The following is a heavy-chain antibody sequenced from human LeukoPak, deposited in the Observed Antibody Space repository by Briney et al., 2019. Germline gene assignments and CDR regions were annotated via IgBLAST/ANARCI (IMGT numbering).Heavy chain of an antibody. J-gene: IGHJ4*02. CDR2: IIPIFGTA. V-gene: IGHV1-69*06. CDR1: GGTFSSYA. CDR3: ARGGPYSNYGIFDY. Sequence: SVTVSCKASGGTFSSYAISWVRQAPGQGLEWMGGIIPIFGTANYAQKFQGRVTITADKSTSTAYMELSSLRSEDTAVYYCARGGPYSNYGIFDYWGQGTLVTVSS. D-gene: IGHD4-11*01.